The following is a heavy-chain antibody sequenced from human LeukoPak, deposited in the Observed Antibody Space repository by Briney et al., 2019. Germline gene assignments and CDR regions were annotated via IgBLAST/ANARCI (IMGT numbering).Heavy chain of an antibody. D-gene: IGHD3-22*01. V-gene: IGHV4-59*08. J-gene: IGHJ4*02. CDR3: ARQHSSGYYYFDY. Sequence: PSETLSLTRTVSGGSISSYYWSWFRQPPGKGLEWIGYIYYSGSTNYNPSLDSRVTISVDTSKNQFSLKLSSVTAADTAVYYCARQHSSGYYYFDYWGQGTLATVSS. CDR2: IYYSGST. CDR1: GGSISSYY.